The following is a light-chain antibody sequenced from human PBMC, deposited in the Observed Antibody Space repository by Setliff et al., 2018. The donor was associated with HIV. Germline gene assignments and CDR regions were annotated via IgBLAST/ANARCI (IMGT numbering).Light chain of an antibody. V-gene: IGLV2-14*01. CDR1: SSDVGYYNF. J-gene: IGLJ2*01. CDR3: GSYTLTSTVI. CDR2: EVS. Sequence: QSALTQPASVPGSPGQSITISCTGTSSDVGYYNFVSWYQQYPGRAPKVIIYEVSHWPSGISNRFSGSKSGNTASLTISELQTEDEANYYCGSYTLTSTVIFGGGTK.